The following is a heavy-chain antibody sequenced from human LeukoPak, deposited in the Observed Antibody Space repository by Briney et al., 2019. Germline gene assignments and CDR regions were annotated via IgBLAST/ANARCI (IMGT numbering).Heavy chain of an antibody. CDR1: GFTFSSYA. CDR3: AKDPTYYYDSSGYPPDY. J-gene: IGHJ4*02. Sequence: GGSLRLSCAASGFTFSSYAMSWVRQAPGKGLGWVSVISGSGGNTHYADSVKGRFTISRDISKNTLYLQMNSLRAEDTAVYYCAKDPTYYYDSSGYPPDYWGQGTLVTVSS. D-gene: IGHD3-22*01. CDR2: ISGSGGNT. V-gene: IGHV3-23*01.